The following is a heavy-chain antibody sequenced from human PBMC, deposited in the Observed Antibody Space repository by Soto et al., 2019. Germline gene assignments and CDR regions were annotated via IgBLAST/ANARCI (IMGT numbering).Heavy chain of an antibody. V-gene: IGHV4-59*08. CDR3: ARHHSSSSWSLGY. CDR1: GGSISSYY. J-gene: IGHJ4*02. CDR2: IYYSGST. Sequence: QVQLQESGPGLVKPSETLSLTCTVSGGSISSYYWSWIRQPPGQGLEWIGYIYYSGSTNYNPSLKSRVTISVDTSKNQFSLKLSSVTAADTAVYYCARHHSSSSWSLGYWGQGTLVTVSS. D-gene: IGHD6-6*01.